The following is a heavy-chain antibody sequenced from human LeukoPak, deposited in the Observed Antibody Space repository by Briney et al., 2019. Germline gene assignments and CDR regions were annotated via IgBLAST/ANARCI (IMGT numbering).Heavy chain of an antibody. CDR2: ISSSSSYI. J-gene: IGHJ4*02. V-gene: IGHV3-21*01. CDR3: ARETSTVTPETGFDY. D-gene: IGHD4-17*01. Sequence: GGFLRLSCAASGFTFSSYSMNWVRQAPGKGLEWVSSISSSSSYIYYADSVKGRFTISRDNAKNSLYLQMNSLRAEDTAVYYCARETSTVTPETGFDYWGQGTLVTVSS. CDR1: GFTFSSYS.